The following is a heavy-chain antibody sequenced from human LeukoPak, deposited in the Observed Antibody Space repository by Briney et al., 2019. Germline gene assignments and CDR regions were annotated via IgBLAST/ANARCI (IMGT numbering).Heavy chain of an antibody. CDR1: GGSISSYY. D-gene: IGHD5-18*01. Sequence: SETLSLTCTVSGGSISSYYWSWIRQPPGKGLEWIGYIYTSGSTNYSPSLKSRVTISVDTSKNQFSLKLSSVTAADTAVYYCARHGMYSYGRTGNWFDPWGQGTLVTVSS. CDR3: ARHGMYSYGRTGNWFDP. J-gene: IGHJ5*02. V-gene: IGHV4-4*09. CDR2: IYTSGST.